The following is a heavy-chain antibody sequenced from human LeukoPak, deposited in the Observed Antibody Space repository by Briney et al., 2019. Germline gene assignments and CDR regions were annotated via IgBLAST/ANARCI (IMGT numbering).Heavy chain of an antibody. CDR1: GGSVSSGSYY. Sequence: SETLSLTCTVSGGSVSSGSYYWRWIRQPPGKGLEWIGYIYYSGSTNYNPSLKSRFTISVDTSKNQFSLKLSSVTAADTAVYYCASQGSYYDILTGYYHDAFDIWGQGTMVTVSS. D-gene: IGHD3-9*01. CDR3: ASQGSYYDILTGYYHDAFDI. J-gene: IGHJ3*02. CDR2: IYYSGST. V-gene: IGHV4-61*01.